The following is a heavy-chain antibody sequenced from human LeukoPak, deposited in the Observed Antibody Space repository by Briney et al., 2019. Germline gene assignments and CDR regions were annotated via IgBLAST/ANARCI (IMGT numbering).Heavy chain of an antibody. Sequence: PGGSLRLSCAASGFTFSGNAMSWVRQAPGKGLEWVSGITNSGRSTYYADSVKGRFTISRDNAKTSLYLQMNSLRAEDTAVYYCARSRGSYGYPRGAFDIWGQGTMVTVSS. D-gene: IGHD5-18*01. CDR2: ITNSGRST. V-gene: IGHV3-23*01. CDR1: GFTFSGNA. CDR3: ARSRGSYGYPRGAFDI. J-gene: IGHJ3*02.